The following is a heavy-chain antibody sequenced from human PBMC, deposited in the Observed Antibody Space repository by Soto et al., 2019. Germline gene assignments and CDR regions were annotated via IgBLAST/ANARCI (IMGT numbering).Heavy chain of an antibody. Sequence: EVQLLESGGGLVQPEGSLRLSCAASGFTFSTYTMSWVRQAPGKGLEWVSAISGSGGSTNYADSVKGRFTITRDNSKNTLNLQMSSLRAEDTAVYYCAKDGTAAGTPYSWYFDLWGRGTLVTVSS. D-gene: IGHD6-13*01. CDR3: AKDGTAAGTPYSWYFDL. J-gene: IGHJ2*01. CDR2: ISGSGGST. CDR1: GFTFSTYT. V-gene: IGHV3-23*01.